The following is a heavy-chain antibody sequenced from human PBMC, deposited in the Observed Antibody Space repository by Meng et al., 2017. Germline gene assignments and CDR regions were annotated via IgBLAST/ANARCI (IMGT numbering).Heavy chain of an antibody. CDR3: ATEPYAYFTDY. CDR2: INTNTGNP. CDR1: GYSITSYA. V-gene: IGHV7-4-1*02. Sequence: VQLLQSGVQLKHPGALVQVCCKASGYSITSYAMSWVRQAPGQGLEWMGWINTNTGNPTYAQGITGRFAVSLDPSVSTAYLQISTLKAEDTAVYSCATEPYAYFTDYWGQGTLVTVSS. D-gene: IGHD3-16*01. J-gene: IGHJ4*02.